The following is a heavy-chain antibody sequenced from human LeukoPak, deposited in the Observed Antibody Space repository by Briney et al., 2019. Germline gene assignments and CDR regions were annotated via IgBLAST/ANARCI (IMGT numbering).Heavy chain of an antibody. V-gene: IGHV1-2*02. CDR3: ARGDVGATTGNFDY. J-gene: IGHJ4*02. Sequence: ASVKVSCKASGYTFTGYYMHWVRQAPGQGLEWMGWTNPNSGGTNYAQKFQGRVTMTRDTSISTAYMELSRLRSDDTAVYYCARGDVGATTGNFDYWGQGTLVTVSS. CDR2: TNPNSGGT. CDR1: GYTFTGYY. D-gene: IGHD1-26*01.